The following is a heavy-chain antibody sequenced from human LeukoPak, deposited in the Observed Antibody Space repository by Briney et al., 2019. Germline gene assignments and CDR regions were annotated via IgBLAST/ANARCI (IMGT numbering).Heavy chain of an antibody. D-gene: IGHD3-9*01. J-gene: IGHJ4*02. CDR3: ARVDRLRYFDWLLFLDY. CDR2: ISAYNGNT. CDR1: GYTFTSYG. Sequence: GASVKVSCKASGYTFTSYGISWVRQAPGQGLEWMGWISAYNGNTNYAQKLQGRVTMTTDTSTSTAYMELRSLRSDDTAVYYCARVDRLRYFDWLLFLDYWGQGTLVTVSS. V-gene: IGHV1-18*01.